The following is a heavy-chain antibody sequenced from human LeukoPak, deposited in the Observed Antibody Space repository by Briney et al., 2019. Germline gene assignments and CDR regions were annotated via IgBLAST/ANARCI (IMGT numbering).Heavy chain of an antibody. Sequence: GASVTVSCKASGYTFTIYYMHWVRQAPGQGLERMGIINPSGGSTSYAQKFQGRVTMTRDTSTSTVYMELSSLRSEDTAVYYCARDSSIAARPLDYWGQGTLVTVSS. CDR2: INPSGGST. CDR3: ARDSSIAARPLDY. J-gene: IGHJ4*02. D-gene: IGHD6-6*01. CDR1: GYTFTIYY. V-gene: IGHV1-46*01.